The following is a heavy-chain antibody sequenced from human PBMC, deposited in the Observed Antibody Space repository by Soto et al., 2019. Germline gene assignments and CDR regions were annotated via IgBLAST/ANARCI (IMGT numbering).Heavy chain of an antibody. Sequence: QVQLQQWGAGLLKPSETLSLSCAVYGGYFNDNYYXXXRQPPGKGLEWIGEISRSGTTKYIPSLKSRASISFDTSKTQVSLKVTSVTAADTAVYYCATSLWFGTQVELWGQGALVTVSS. CDR1: GGYFNDNY. V-gene: IGHV4-34*01. J-gene: IGHJ5*02. D-gene: IGHD3-10*01. CDR2: ISRSGTT. CDR3: ATSLWFGTQVEL.